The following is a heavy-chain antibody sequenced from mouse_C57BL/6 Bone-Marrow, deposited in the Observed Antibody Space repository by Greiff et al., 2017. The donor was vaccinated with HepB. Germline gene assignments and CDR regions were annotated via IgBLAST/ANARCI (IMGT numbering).Heavy chain of an antibody. CDR3: TTTIYSGNLLAMDY. V-gene: IGHV14-1*01. CDR2: IDPEDGDT. CDR1: GFNIKDYY. D-gene: IGHD2-1*01. J-gene: IGHJ4*01. Sequence: VQLQQSGAELVRPGASVKLSCTASGFNIKDYYMHWVKQRPEQGLEWLGRIDPEDGDTEYAPKFQGKATMTADTSSNTAYLQLSSLTSEDTAVYYCTTTIYSGNLLAMDYWGQGTSVTVSS.